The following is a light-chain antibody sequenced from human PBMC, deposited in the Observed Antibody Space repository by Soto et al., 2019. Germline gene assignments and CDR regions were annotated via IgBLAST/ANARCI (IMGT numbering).Light chain of an antibody. J-gene: IGKJ2*01. Sequence: EIVMTQSPATLSVSPGERATLSCRASQSVSSDLAWYHQKPGQAPRLLIYGASTRATGIPARFSGSGSGTEFTLTINSLQSEDFAVYFCQQYGGSTLYSFGPGTKVDIK. CDR3: QQYGGSTLYS. V-gene: IGKV3-15*01. CDR1: QSVSSD. CDR2: GAS.